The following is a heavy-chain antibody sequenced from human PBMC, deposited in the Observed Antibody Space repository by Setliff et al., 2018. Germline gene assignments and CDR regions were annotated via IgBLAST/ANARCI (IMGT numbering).Heavy chain of an antibody. CDR2: VSYDGNNN. Sequence: GGSLRLSCAASGFTFTLFAFHWVRQAPGKGLEWLAVVSYDGNNNYYGDSVKGRFTISRDNSKNTVFLQLNSLRDDDTAVYYCAKDKDVRVDYFDYWGPGTLVTVSS. CDR3: AKDKDVRVDYFDY. V-gene: IGHV3-30-3*01. J-gene: IGHJ4*02. CDR1: GFTFTLFA. D-gene: IGHD3-10*01.